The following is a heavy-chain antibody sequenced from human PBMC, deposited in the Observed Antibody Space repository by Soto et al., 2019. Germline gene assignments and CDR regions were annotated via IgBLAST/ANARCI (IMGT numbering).Heavy chain of an antibody. CDR2: IYRTGST. J-gene: IGHJ4*02. V-gene: IGHV4-4*02. D-gene: IGHD1-7*01. CDR3: ASRDPGTSVDY. Sequence: LSLTCAVSGGSFTSNNWWSWVRQPPGHGLEWIGEIYRTGSTNYNPSLKSRVTISLDKSENQFSLKVTSLTAADTAVYYCASRDPGTSVDYWGQGTLVTVSS. CDR1: GGSFTSNNW.